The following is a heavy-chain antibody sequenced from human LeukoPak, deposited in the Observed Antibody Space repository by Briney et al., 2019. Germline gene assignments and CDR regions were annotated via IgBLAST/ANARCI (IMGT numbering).Heavy chain of an antibody. CDR3: ARDFGY. V-gene: IGHV3-30*04. Sequence: GGSLRLSCAASGVTFQNYARNWLRQTPDRGLFWVAAISVDGSATNYADSVKGRFTVSRDNSRNTLFLQMNNLRPDDTAVYYCARDFGYWGQGTLVTVSS. J-gene: IGHJ4*02. CDR1: GVTFQNYA. CDR2: ISVDGSAT.